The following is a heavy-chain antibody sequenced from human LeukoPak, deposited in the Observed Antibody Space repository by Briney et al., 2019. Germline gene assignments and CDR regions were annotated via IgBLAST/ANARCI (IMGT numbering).Heavy chain of an antibody. Sequence: PSETLSLTCAVYGGSFSGYYWSWIRQPPGKGLEWIGEINHSGSTNYNPSLKSRVTISVDTSKNQFSLKLSSVTAADTAVYYCARGLLPIVVVPAADNWFDPWGQGTLVTVSS. J-gene: IGHJ5*02. CDR3: ARGLLPIVVVPAADNWFDP. CDR1: GGSFSGYY. D-gene: IGHD2-2*01. CDR2: INHSGST. V-gene: IGHV4-34*01.